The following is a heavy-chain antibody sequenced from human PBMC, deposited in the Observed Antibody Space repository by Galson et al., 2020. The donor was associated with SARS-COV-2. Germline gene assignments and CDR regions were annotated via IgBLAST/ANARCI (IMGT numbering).Heavy chain of an antibody. CDR3: ARDACSSTSCPPDYYYYGMDV. D-gene: IGHD2-2*01. J-gene: IGHJ6*02. Sequence: ASVKVSCKASGYTFTSYGISWVRQAPGQGLEWMGWISAYNGNTNYAQKLQGRVTMTTDTSTSTAYMELRSLRSDDTAVYYCARDACSSTSCPPDYYYYGMDVWGQGTTVTVSS. V-gene: IGHV1-18*01. CDR2: ISAYNGNT. CDR1: GYTFTSYG.